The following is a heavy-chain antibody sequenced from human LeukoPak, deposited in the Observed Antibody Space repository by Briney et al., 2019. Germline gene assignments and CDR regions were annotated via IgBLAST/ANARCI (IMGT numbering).Heavy chain of an antibody. CDR3: AREEMGGTARSGVLY. CDR2: ISGNSSYI. D-gene: IGHD3-10*01. J-gene: IGHJ4*02. Sequence: GGSLRLSCAASGFTLITYSINWVRQAPGKGLEWVSSISGNSSYIYYADSVKGRFTISRDNARNSLYLQMNNLRAEDTAVYYCAREEMGGTARSGVLYWGQGTLVTVSS. CDR1: GFTLITYS. V-gene: IGHV3-21*01.